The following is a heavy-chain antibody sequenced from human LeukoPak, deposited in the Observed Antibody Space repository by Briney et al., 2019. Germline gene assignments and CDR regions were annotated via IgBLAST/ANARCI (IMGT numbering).Heavy chain of an antibody. Sequence: SETLSLTCDVSGGSIINFYWSWVRQSPGKGLEWIGHIYYSGSTTYNPSLRTRVNISLDTSKKVFSLNLNSLTAADTAVYYCARLDENFDILTGYFRYWGQRTLVSVSS. D-gene: IGHD3-9*01. J-gene: IGHJ4*02. CDR2: IYYSGST. CDR3: ARLDENFDILTGYFRY. CDR1: GGSIINFY. V-gene: IGHV4-59*01.